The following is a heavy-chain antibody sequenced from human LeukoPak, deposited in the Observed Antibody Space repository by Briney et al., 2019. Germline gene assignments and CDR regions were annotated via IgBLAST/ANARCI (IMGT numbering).Heavy chain of an antibody. CDR3: ARTSLGYDFWLTWCYFDY. CDR1: GFTFTTYW. Sequence: GGSLRLSCAASGFTFTTYWMTWVRQAPGKGLEWVANIKPDGSEKYYVDSVKGRFTISRDNAKNSLYLQMNSLRAEDTAVYYCARTSLGYDFWLTWCYFDYWGQGTLVTVSS. J-gene: IGHJ4*02. V-gene: IGHV3-7*01. CDR2: IKPDGSEK. D-gene: IGHD3-3*01.